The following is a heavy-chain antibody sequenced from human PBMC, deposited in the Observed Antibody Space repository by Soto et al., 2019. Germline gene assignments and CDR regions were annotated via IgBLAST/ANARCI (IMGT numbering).Heavy chain of an antibody. J-gene: IGHJ4*02. CDR2: ISYDGSNK. V-gene: IGHV3-30*18. D-gene: IGHD6-19*01. CDR3: AKEKGLSGWYSYYFDY. CDR1: GFTFSSYG. Sequence: QVQLVESGGGVVQPGRSLRLSCAASGFTFSSYGMHWVRQAPGKGLEWVAVISYDGSNKYYADSVKGRFTISRDNSKNTLYLQMNSLRAEDTAVYYCAKEKGLSGWYSYYFDYWGQGTLVTVSS.